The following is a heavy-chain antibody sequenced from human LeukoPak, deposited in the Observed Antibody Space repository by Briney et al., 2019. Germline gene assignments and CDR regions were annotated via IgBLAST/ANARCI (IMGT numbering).Heavy chain of an antibody. Sequence: GGSLRLSCVGSGFTFSSYWMSWVRQAPGKGLEWVSAISGSGGSTYYADSVKGRFTISRDNSKNTLYLQMNSLRAEDTAVYYCAKGGVQHYFDYWGQGTLVTVSS. J-gene: IGHJ4*02. CDR2: ISGSGGST. CDR1: GFTFSSYW. V-gene: IGHV3-23*01. CDR3: AKGGVQHYFDY.